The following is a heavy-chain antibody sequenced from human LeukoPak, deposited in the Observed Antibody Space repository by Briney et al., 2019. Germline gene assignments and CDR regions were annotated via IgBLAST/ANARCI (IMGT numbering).Heavy chain of an antibody. V-gene: IGHV3-30*02. Sequence: GGSLRLSCAASGFTFDDYGMSWVRQAPGKGLEWVAFIRYDGDDKFYADSVKGRFAISRDTSRNTLYLQMNSLRAEDTAVYYCAKDLMRDRWFGESWGQGTLVTVSS. CDR3: AKDLMRDRWFGES. J-gene: IGHJ5*02. CDR2: IRYDGDDK. CDR1: GFTFDDYG. D-gene: IGHD3-10*01.